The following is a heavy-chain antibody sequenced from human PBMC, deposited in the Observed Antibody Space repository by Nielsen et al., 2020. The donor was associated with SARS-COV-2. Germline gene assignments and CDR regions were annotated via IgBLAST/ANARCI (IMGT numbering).Heavy chain of an antibody. D-gene: IGHD6-19*01. Sequence: GGSLRLSCAASGFTFSGSAMHWVRQASGKGLEWVGRIRSKANSYATAYAASVKGRFTISRDDSKNTAYLQMNSLKTEDTAVYYCTRHEYSSGWFDDYWGQGTLVTVSS. V-gene: IGHV3-73*01. CDR1: GFTFSGSA. J-gene: IGHJ4*02. CDR3: TRHEYSSGWFDDY. CDR2: IRSKANSYAT.